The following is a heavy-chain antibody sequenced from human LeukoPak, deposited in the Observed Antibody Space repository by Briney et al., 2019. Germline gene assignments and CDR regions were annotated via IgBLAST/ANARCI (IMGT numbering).Heavy chain of an antibody. V-gene: IGHV4-39*01. CDR1: GGSISSSSYY. D-gene: IGHD6-19*01. CDR2: IYYSGDT. J-gene: IGHJ6*03. CDR3: YMGV. Sequence: SETLSLTCTVSGGSISSSSYYWGWIRQPPGKGLEWIGSIYYSGDTYYNPSLKSRRVTISADTSKNQFSLRLSSDCARHQWHYYYYMGVWGKGSTVTVSS.